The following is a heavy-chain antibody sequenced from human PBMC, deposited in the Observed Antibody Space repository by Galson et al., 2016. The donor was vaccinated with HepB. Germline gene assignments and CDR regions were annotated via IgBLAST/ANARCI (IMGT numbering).Heavy chain of an antibody. Sequence: ETLSLTCAVSGGSISSSNWWSWVRQPPGKGLEWIWEIYRGGSTGYNPSLKSRVTISVDKSKNQFSLKLSSVTAADTAVYYCARGGDYDSSGRFDYWGQGTLVTVSS. CDR3: ARGGDYDSSGRFDY. D-gene: IGHD3-22*01. CDR2: IYRGGST. V-gene: IGHV4-4*02. J-gene: IGHJ4*02. CDR1: GGSISSSNW.